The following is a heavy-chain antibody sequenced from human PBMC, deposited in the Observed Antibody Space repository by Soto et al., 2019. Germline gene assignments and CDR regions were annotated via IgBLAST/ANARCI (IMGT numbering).Heavy chain of an antibody. CDR3: AKGGSYGLYSMVRFDY. CDR1: GFTFDDYA. CDR2: ISWNSGSV. Sequence: SGGSLRLSCEASGFTFDDYAMHWVRQAPGKGLEWVSGISWNSGSVDYADSVKGRFTISRDNAKNSLYLQMNSLRAEDTALYYCAKGGSYGLYSMVRFDYWGQGTLVTVSS. J-gene: IGHJ4*02. D-gene: IGHD5-18*01. V-gene: IGHV3-9*01.